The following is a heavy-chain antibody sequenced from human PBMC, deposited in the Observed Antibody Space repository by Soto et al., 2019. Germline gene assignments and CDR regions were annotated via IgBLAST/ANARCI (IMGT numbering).Heavy chain of an antibody. CDR2: IYYSGGT. J-gene: IGHJ4*02. D-gene: IGHD3-22*01. Sequence: SETLSLTCTVSGGSISSGGYYWSWIRQHPGKGLEWIGYIYYSGGTYYNPSLKSRVTISVDTSKNQFSLKLSSVTAADTAVYYCARGVGYGSSGYSYYYFDYWGQGTLVTVSS. CDR1: GGSISSGGYY. V-gene: IGHV4-31*03. CDR3: ARGVGYGSSGYSYYYFDY.